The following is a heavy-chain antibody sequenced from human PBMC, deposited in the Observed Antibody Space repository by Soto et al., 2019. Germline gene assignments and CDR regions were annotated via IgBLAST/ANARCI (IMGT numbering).Heavy chain of an antibody. CDR1: GYTFTSHA. V-gene: IGHV1-3*01. CDR3: ARDEGIAVAGPFDY. Sequence: GASVKVSCKTSGYTFTSHAMHWVRQAPGQRLEWMGWIDAGNGNTKYSQKFQGRGTITRDTSASTAFMELTSLRSEDTAVYYCARDEGIAVAGPFDYWGQGTLVTVSS. J-gene: IGHJ4*02. D-gene: IGHD6-19*01. CDR2: IDAGNGNT.